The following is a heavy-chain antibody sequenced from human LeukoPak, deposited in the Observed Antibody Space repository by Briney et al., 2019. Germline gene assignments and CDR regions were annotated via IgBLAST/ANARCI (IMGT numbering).Heavy chain of an antibody. J-gene: IGHJ4*02. Sequence: PGGSLRLSCVASGFSFINYAMSWVRQAPGKGLEWVSAIGGSGTRTYNADSVKGRFTISRDNSKNTLYLQMNSLRAEDTAVYYCAKDRGSTWFGGFDYWGQGTLVTVSS. CDR3: AKDRGSTWFGGFDY. D-gene: IGHD3-10*01. CDR2: IGGSGTRT. V-gene: IGHV3-23*01. CDR1: GFSFINYA.